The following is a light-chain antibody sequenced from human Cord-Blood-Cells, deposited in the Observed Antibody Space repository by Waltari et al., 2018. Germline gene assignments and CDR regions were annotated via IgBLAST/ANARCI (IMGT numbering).Light chain of an antibody. CDR3: SSYAGSNNWV. CDR1: SSDAGGYNY. V-gene: IGLV2-8*01. J-gene: IGLJ3*02. Sequence: QSDLTPPPSASGSPGQSVTISCPGTSSDAGGYNYVSWYQQHPGKAPKLMIYEVSKRPSGVPDRFSGSKSGNTASLTVSGLQAEDEADYYCSSYAGSNNWVFGGGTKLTVL. CDR2: EVS.